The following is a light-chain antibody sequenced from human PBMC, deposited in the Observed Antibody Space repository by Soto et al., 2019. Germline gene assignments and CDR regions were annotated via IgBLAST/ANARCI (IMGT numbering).Light chain of an antibody. Sequence: EIVLTQSPGTLSLSPGERATLSCRASQGVSSSYLAWYQQKPGQAPRFLIYGASSRATGIPDRFSGSGSGTEFTLTISNLQSEDFAVYFCQQYHNWPPITFGQGTRLEIK. CDR2: GAS. CDR3: QQYHNWPPIT. V-gene: IGKV3-20*01. CDR1: QGVSSSY. J-gene: IGKJ5*01.